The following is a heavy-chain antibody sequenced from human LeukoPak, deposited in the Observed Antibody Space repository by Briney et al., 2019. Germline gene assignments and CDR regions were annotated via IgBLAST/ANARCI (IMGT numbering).Heavy chain of an antibody. CDR2: IYHTGST. D-gene: IGHD1-26*01. CDR3: ASLETIVGATYAFDI. CDR1: GGSISSGTYY. J-gene: IGHJ3*02. Sequence: SETLSLTCTVSGGSISSGTYYWGWIRQSPGKGLEWIGSIYHTGSTYYNPSFKSRVTMSVDTSKNQFSLKLSSVTAADTAVYYCASLETIVGATYAFDIWGQGTMVTVSS. V-gene: IGHV4-39*07.